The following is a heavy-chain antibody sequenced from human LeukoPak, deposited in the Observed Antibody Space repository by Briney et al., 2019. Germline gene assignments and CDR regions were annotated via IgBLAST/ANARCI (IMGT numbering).Heavy chain of an antibody. CDR2: ISNGGVST. D-gene: IGHD2-2*01. CDR1: GFTFSTYA. J-gene: IGHJ4*02. V-gene: IGHV3-23*01. CDR3: AKLSSVSSQDFDY. Sequence: GGSLRLSCAASGFTFSTYAMTWVRQAPGKGLDWVSVISNGGVSTYYADSVKGRFTISRDNSKNTLYLEMNSLRAEDTALYYCAKLSSVSSQDFDYWGEGTLVTVSS.